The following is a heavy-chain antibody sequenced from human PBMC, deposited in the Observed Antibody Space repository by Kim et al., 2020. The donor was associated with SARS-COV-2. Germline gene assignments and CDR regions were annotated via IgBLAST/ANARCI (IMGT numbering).Heavy chain of an antibody. J-gene: IGHJ3*02. V-gene: IGHV4-61*01. CDR3: ARLKGHDAFDI. Sequence: SETLSLTCTVSGGSVSSGSYYWSWIRQPPGKGLEWIGYIYYSGSTNYNPSLKSRVTISVDTSKNQFSLKLSSVTAADTAVYYCARLKGHDAFDIWGQGT. CDR1: GGSVSSGSYY. CDR2: IYYSGST.